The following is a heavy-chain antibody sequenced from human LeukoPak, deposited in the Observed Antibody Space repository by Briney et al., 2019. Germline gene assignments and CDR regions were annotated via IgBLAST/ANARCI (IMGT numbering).Heavy chain of an antibody. D-gene: IGHD3-22*01. J-gene: IGHJ4*02. Sequence: GASVKVSCKASGYTFTSYGISWVRQAPGQGLEWMGWISAYNGNTNYAQKLQGRVTMTTDTSTSTAYMELRNLRSDDTAVYYCARPYYDSSAPPYDYWGQGTLVTVSS. CDR1: GYTFTSYG. CDR3: ARPYYDSSAPPYDY. V-gene: IGHV1-18*01. CDR2: ISAYNGNT.